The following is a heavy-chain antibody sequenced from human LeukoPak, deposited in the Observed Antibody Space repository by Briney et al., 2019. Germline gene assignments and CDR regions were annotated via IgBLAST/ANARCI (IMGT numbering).Heavy chain of an antibody. V-gene: IGHV3-21*01. CDR3: ARDLAPYLVVVPAAPLDY. J-gene: IGHJ4*02. D-gene: IGHD2-2*01. CDR2: ISSSSSYI. Sequence: PGGSLRLSCAASGFTFSSYSMNWVRQAPGKGLEWVSSISSSSSYIYYADSVKGRFTISRDNSKNTLYLQMNSLRAEDTAVYYCARDLAPYLVVVPAAPLDYWGQGTLVTVSS. CDR1: GFTFSSYS.